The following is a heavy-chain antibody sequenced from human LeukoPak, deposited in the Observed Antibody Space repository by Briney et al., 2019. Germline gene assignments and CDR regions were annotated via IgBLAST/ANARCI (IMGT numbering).Heavy chain of an antibody. CDR3: ARGPSYYDFWQEFDY. Sequence: SETLSLTCAVYGGSFSGYYWSWICQPPGKGLEWIGEINHSGSTNYNPSLKCRVTISVDTSKNQFSLKLSSVTAADTAVYYCARGPSYYDFWQEFDYWGQGTLVTVSS. CDR2: INHSGST. D-gene: IGHD3-3*01. J-gene: IGHJ4*02. V-gene: IGHV4-34*01. CDR1: GGSFSGYY.